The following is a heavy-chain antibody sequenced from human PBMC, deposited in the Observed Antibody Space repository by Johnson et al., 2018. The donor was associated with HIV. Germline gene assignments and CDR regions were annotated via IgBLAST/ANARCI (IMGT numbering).Heavy chain of an antibody. CDR2: IGTAGDT. D-gene: IGHD1-26*01. CDR1: GFTFSSYD. CDR3: ARLRWSWDEDAFDI. Sequence: VQLVESGGGLVQPGGSLRLSCAASGFTFSSYDMHWVRQATGKGLEWVSAIGTAGDTYYPGSVKGRFTISRENAKNSLYLQMNSLSAEDTAVYYCARLRWSWDEDAFDIWGQGTMVTVSS. J-gene: IGHJ3*02. V-gene: IGHV3-13*01.